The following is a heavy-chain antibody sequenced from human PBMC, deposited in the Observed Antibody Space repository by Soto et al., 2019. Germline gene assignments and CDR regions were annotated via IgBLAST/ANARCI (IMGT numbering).Heavy chain of an antibody. D-gene: IGHD3-3*01. Sequence: QLQLQESGSGLVKPSQTLSLTCAVSGGSISSGGYSWSWIRQPPGKGLEWIGYIYHSGSTYYNPSLRIRVTISVDRSKNPSSLKLSSVPAADTAVYYCAAGAIFGVVPLDYWGQGTLVTVSS. J-gene: IGHJ4*02. CDR2: IYHSGST. CDR3: AAGAIFGVVPLDY. V-gene: IGHV4-30-2*01. CDR1: GGSISSGGYS.